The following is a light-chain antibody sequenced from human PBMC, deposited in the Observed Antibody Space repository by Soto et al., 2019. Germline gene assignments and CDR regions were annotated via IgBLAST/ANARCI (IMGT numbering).Light chain of an antibody. CDR1: QSVSSSY. Sequence: EIVLTQSPGTLSLSPGERATLSCRASQSVSSSYLAWYQQKPGQAPRLLIYGASSRATGIPDRFSGGGTATDFTLTISRLEPEDFAVYYCQQYDDSPLTFGGGTKVDIK. CDR3: QQYDDSPLT. V-gene: IGKV3-20*01. J-gene: IGKJ4*01. CDR2: GAS.